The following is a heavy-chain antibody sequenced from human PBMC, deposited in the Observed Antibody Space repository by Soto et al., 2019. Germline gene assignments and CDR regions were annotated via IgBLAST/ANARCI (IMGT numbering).Heavy chain of an antibody. CDR3: ARDEGCGGGSCYSIWRY. V-gene: IGHV3-7*01. CDR2: IKEDGSEK. J-gene: IGHJ4*02. CDR1: GFSFGSYW. Sequence: EVQLVESGGGLVQPGGSLRLSCAASGFSFGSYWISWVRQAPGKGLEWVANIKEDGSEKYYVDSVKGRFNISRDNAKNSLYLQMNSLRAEDTAVYYCARDEGCGGGSCYSIWRYWGQGTLVTVSP. D-gene: IGHD2-15*01.